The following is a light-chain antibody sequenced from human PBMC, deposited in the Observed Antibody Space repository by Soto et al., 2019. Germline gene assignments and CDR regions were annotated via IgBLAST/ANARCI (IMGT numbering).Light chain of an antibody. V-gene: IGKV1-5*01. J-gene: IGKJ1*01. CDR3: QQYDTFSWT. CDR2: DAS. Sequence: DIQMTQSPSTLSASVGDTVTVTCRASQRVSGWLAWYQQKPGEAPKLLIYDASALPRGAPSRFSGSGSGTTFTPTIARLQPDDFAPYYCQQYDTFSWTFGPGTKVEI. CDR1: QRVSGW.